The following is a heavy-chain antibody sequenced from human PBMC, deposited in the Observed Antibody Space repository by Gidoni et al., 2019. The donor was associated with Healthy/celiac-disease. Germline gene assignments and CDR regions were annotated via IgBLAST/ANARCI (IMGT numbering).Heavy chain of an antibody. D-gene: IGHD4-17*01. Sequence: EVQLVESGGGLVQHGGSLRLSCAASGFTFSSYWMSWVRQAPGKGLEWVANIKQDGSEKYYVDSVKGRFTISRDNAKNSLYLQMNSLRAEDTAVYYCAREGYGDYVVDAFDIWGQGTMVTVSS. CDR3: AREGYGDYVVDAFDI. CDR1: GFTFSSYW. CDR2: IKQDGSEK. V-gene: IGHV3-7*01. J-gene: IGHJ3*02.